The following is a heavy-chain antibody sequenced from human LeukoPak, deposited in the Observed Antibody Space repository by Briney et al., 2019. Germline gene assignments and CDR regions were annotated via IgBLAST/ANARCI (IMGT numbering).Heavy chain of an antibody. J-gene: IGHJ5*02. D-gene: IGHD3-10*01. V-gene: IGHV4-38-2*02. CDR1: GYSISSGYY. Sequence: SETLSLTCTVSGYSISSGYYWGWIRQPPGKGPEWIGSIYYSGTTYPNPSLKSRVTISVDTSKNQFSLKLSSVTAADTAVYYCARQPKSCAPGIFITGKACWFDTWGQGTLATVSP. CDR3: ARQPKSCAPGIFITGKACWFDT. CDR2: IYYSGTT.